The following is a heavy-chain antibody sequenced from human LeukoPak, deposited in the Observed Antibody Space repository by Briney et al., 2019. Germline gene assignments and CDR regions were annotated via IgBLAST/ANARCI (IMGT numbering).Heavy chain of an antibody. D-gene: IGHD5-12*01. V-gene: IGHV4-4*07. Sequence: SETLSLTCDIFGDSISDYYWSWIRQPAGKGLEWIGCLHGSAAIKYNPSLRSRLGLSGDTSKNQFSLKLTSVTAADTAVYYCAREARLASAAGLDVWGQGTMVTVS. CDR3: AREARLASAAGLDV. J-gene: IGHJ6*02. CDR1: GDSISDYY. CDR2: LHGSAAI.